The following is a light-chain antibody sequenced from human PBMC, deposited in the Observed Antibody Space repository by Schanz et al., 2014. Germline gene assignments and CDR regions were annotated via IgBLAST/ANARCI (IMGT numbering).Light chain of an antibody. J-gene: IGKJ1*01. CDR2: GAS. CDR3: QQYNNWPRT. V-gene: IGKV3-15*01. CDR1: QSVSRN. Sequence: EIVMTQSPATLSVSPGESATLSCRASQSVSRNLAWYQQKPGQAPRLLIYGASTRATGIPARFSGSGSGTEYTLTISSLQSEDFAVYYCQQYNNWPRTFGQGTKVEIK.